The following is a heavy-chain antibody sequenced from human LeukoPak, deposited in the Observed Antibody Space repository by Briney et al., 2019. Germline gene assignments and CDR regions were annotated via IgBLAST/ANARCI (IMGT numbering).Heavy chain of an antibody. D-gene: IGHD6-19*01. CDR3: ARGQPQRYNSDWYVNWFDP. CDR1: GASISSSY. V-gene: IGHV4-59*01. CDR2: IYYSGTT. Sequence: PSQTLSLTCTVSGASISSSYWSWIRQPPGKGLEWHGYIYYSGTTKYNPSLRSRVTISIDTSKNQFSLKVNSVTAADTAVYYCARGQPQRYNSDWYVNWFDPWGQGTLVSVSS. J-gene: IGHJ5*02.